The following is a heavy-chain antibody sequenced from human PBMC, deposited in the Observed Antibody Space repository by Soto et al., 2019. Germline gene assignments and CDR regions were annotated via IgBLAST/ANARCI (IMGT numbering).Heavy chain of an antibody. J-gene: IGHJ5*02. D-gene: IGHD1-1*01. Sequence: QIALKESGHALVKPTQNLTLTCTFSGFPLTTPTVGVGWIRQSPGKAREWLAFVYWDDDKRYSPSLKARLTITKASSENRVGLRMTDMDPADTGKYNRAHKPDDANWFHPWGPEPLVTVSS. CDR1: GFPLTTPTVG. V-gene: IGHV2-5*02. CDR3: AHKPDDANWFHP. CDR2: VYWDDDK.